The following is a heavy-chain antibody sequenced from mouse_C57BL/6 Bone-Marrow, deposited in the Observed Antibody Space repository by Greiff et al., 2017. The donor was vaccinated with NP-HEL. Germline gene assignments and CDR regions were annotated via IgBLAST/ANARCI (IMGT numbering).Heavy chain of an antibody. D-gene: IGHD1-1*01. CDR2: INPSTGGT. J-gene: IGHJ1*03. V-gene: IGHV1-42*01. CDR1: GYSFTGYY. Sequence: EVKLMESGPELVKPGASVKISCKASGYSFTGYYMNWVKQSPEKSLEWIGEINPSTGGTTYNQKFKAKATLTVDKSSSTAYMQLKSLTSEDSAVYYCARPGSSFYWYFDVWGTGTTVTVSS. CDR3: ARPGSSFYWYFDV.